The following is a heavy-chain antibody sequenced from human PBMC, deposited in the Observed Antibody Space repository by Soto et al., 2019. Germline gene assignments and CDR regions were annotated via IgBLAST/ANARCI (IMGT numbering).Heavy chain of an antibody. CDR3: ARGSGVGDL. D-gene: IGHD3-10*01. CDR1: GFTFSSYW. Sequence: EVQLVESGGGLVQPGGPLRLSCAASGFTFSSYWMHWVRQGPGKGLVWVARINRDGSSTNYADSVKGRFTISRDNAKNVLYLQMNSLRAEETAVYYCARGSGVGDLWGQGTMVTVSS. V-gene: IGHV3-74*02. J-gene: IGHJ3*01. CDR2: INRDGSST.